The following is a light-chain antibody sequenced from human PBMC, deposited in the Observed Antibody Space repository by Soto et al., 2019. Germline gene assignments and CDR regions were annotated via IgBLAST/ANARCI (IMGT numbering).Light chain of an antibody. CDR3: CSYAGSYTLVV. CDR1: SSDVGGYNY. CDR2: DVI. Sequence: QSALTQPRSVSGSPGQSVTISCTGTSSDVGGYNYVSWYQQHPGKAPKLMIYDVIERPSGVPDRFSGSKSGNTASLTISGLQAEDEADYYCCSYAGSYTLVVFGGGTKLTVL. V-gene: IGLV2-11*01. J-gene: IGLJ2*01.